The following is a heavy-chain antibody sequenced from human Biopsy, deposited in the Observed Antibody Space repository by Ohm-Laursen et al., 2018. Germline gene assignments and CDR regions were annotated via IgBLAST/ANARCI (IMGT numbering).Heavy chain of an antibody. CDR3: ARGMRSSGWPYFDS. V-gene: IGHV4-61*01. Sequence: SETLSLTCPVSGDSVSSGSFYWTWIRQPPGQGLEYIGYIYDRGSTANYNPSLESRVTMSVDMPKNQISLKLSSVTAADTAIYYCARGMRSSGWPYFDSWGQGTLVTVSS. CDR2: IYDRGSTA. J-gene: IGHJ4*02. CDR1: GDSVSSGSFY. D-gene: IGHD6-19*01.